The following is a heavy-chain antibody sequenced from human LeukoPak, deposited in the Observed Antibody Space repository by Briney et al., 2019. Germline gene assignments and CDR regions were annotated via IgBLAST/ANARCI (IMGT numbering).Heavy chain of an antibody. J-gene: IGHJ4*02. CDR2: IYYSVTT. V-gene: IGHV4-61*01. CDR3: ARAGILSIAAAGTSVDY. CDR1: GDSVSSDSYY. D-gene: IGHD6-13*01. Sequence: PSETLSLTCTVSGDSVSSDSYYWSWIRQPPGKGLEWIGYIYYSVTTNYNPSLKSRVTISIDTSKNQFSLRLSSVTAADTAVYYCARAGILSIAAAGTSVDYWGQGTLVTVSS.